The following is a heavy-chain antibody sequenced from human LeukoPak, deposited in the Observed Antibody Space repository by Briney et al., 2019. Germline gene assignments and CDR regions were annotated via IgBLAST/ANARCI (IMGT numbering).Heavy chain of an antibody. J-gene: IGHJ5*02. CDR2: INHSGST. CDR1: GGSFSGYY. CDR3: ARLWIVVVPADIYRWFDP. D-gene: IGHD2-2*02. V-gene: IGHV4-34*01. Sequence: PSETLSLTCAVYGGSFSGYYWSWIRQPPVKGLEWIGEINHSGSTNYNPSLKSRVTISVDTSKNQFSLKLSSVTAADTAVYYCARLWIVVVPADIYRWFDPWGQGTLVTVSS.